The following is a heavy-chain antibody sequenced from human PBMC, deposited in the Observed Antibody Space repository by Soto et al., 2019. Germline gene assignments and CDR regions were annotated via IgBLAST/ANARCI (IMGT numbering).Heavy chain of an antibody. CDR3: ARRLGYCSGGSCPNNWFDP. CDR1: GYSFTSYW. V-gene: IGHV5-51*01. Sequence: PGESLKISCKGSGYSFTSYWIGWVRQMPGKGLEWMGIIHPGDSDTRYSPSFQGQVTISADKSISTAYLQWSSLKASDTAMYYCARRLGYCSGGSCPNNWFDPWGQGTLVIVSS. D-gene: IGHD2-15*01. J-gene: IGHJ5*02. CDR2: IHPGDSDT.